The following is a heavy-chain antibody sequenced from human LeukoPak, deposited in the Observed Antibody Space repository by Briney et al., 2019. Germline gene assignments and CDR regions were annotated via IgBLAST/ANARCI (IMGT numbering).Heavy chain of an antibody. Sequence: GGSLRLSCAASGFTFSSYTMNWVRQAPGKGLEWVSSIGSSSSFMYSEDSVKGRFTISRENAKNSLYLQMNSLRVEDTAVYYCARALEYSSPPDYWGQGTLVTVSS. CDR3: ARALEYSSPPDY. CDR1: GFTFSSYT. CDR2: IGSSSSFM. D-gene: IGHD6-6*01. J-gene: IGHJ4*02. V-gene: IGHV3-21*01.